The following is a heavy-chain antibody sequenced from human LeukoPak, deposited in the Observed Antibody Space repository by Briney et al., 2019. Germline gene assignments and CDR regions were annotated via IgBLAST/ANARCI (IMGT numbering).Heavy chain of an antibody. CDR1: GGSISSYY. V-gene: IGHV4-59*12. CDR3: ARDHLIDYYYYYGMDV. D-gene: IGHD2/OR15-2a*01. Sequence: PSETLSLTCTVSGGSISSYYWSWIRQPPGKGLEWIGYIYYSGSTNYNPSLKSRVTISVDTSKNRFSLKLSSVTAADTAVYYCARDHLIDYYYYYGMDVWGQGTTVTVSS. J-gene: IGHJ6*02. CDR2: IYYSGST.